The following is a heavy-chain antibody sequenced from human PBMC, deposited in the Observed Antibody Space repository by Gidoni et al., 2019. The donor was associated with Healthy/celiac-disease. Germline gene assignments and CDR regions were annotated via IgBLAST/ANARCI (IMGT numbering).Heavy chain of an antibody. CDR1: GFTFRSYS. J-gene: IGHJ4*02. V-gene: IGHV3-48*02. CDR3: ASRAAETYYDFWSGPLYPDY. Sequence: EVQLLESGGGLVQPGGSLRLSWPASGFTFRSYSLNWVRQAPGKGLGWVSNISSSSSTRYYADSVKGRFTISRDNAKNSLYLQMNSLRDEDTAVYYCASRAAETYYDFWSGPLYPDYWGQGTLVTVSS. D-gene: IGHD3-3*01. CDR2: ISSSSSTR.